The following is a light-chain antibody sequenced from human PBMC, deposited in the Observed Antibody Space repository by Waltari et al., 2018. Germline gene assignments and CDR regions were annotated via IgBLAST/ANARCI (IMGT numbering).Light chain of an antibody. J-gene: IGKJ2*01. V-gene: IGKV3-15*01. CDR1: QSVSSN. CDR2: GAS. Sequence: EIVMTQSPGTLSVSPGEKATLSCRASQSVSSNLAWYQQKPGQSPRLLIYGASTRATGIPARFSGSGSGTYFTLTISSLQSEDFAVYYCQHSDTFGQGTKLEIK. CDR3: QHSDT.